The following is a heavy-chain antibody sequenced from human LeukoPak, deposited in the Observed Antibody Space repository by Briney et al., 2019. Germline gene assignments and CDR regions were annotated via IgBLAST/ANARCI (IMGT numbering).Heavy chain of an antibody. Sequence: AVTLTFKSSAATFTIYTNSWVRQAHGQGLELMGGTIPIFGTANYDQKFQGRVTITADASTSTAYMELRSMRSEDTAVYYSARGEVGRWLRWYYWGQGTLGTVSS. V-gene: IGHV1-69*13. CDR3: ARGEVGRWLRWYY. D-gene: IGHD5-12*01. CDR1: AATFTIYT. J-gene: IGHJ4*02. CDR2: TIPIFGTA.